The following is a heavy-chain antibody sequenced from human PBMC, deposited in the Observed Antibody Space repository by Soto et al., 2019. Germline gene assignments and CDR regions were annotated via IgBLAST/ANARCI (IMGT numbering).Heavy chain of an antibody. Sequence: ASVKVSCKASGYTFTRYGISWVRQAPGQGLEWMGWISAYNGNTKYAQNLKGRVTMTTGTSTTTAYMELRSLTSDDTAVYYCAVEEFCSGLCCALYSHDSFVMDFWGQGTTVTVSS. D-gene: IGHD3-3*01. CDR1: GYTFTRYG. CDR3: AVEEFCSGLCCALYSHDSFVMDF. J-gene: IGHJ6*02. CDR2: ISAYNGNT. V-gene: IGHV1-18*01.